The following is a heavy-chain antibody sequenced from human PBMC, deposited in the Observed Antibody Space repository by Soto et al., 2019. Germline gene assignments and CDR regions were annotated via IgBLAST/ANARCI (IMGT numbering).Heavy chain of an antibody. D-gene: IGHD6-13*01. CDR3: SKKLRPGAGRKEPLDY. V-gene: IGHV3-23*01. CDR2: ISGNRANT. CDR1: VYTFNTYF. Sequence: PGWTLRLACASSVYTFNTYFMRWFRQAPGKGLEWGSEISGNRANTYYADSVKGRFTISRDNSKNKLYLQLNSLRADDTAVYYWSKKLRPGAGRKEPLDYWGQGTLVTVSS. J-gene: IGHJ4*02.